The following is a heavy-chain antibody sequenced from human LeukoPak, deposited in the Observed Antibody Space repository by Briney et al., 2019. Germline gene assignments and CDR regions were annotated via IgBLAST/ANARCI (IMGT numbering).Heavy chain of an antibody. CDR3: AKDSSSLYYSLFDY. D-gene: IGHD6-13*01. CDR2: ISGSGGTT. V-gene: IGHV3-23*01. Sequence: GGSLRLSCAASGFTFNNYAMNWVRQALGKGLEWVSVISGSGGTTYYADSVKGRFTISRDNSKNALYLQMNSLRAEDTAVYYCAKDSSSLYYSLFDYWGQGTLVTVSS. CDR1: GFTFNNYA. J-gene: IGHJ4*02.